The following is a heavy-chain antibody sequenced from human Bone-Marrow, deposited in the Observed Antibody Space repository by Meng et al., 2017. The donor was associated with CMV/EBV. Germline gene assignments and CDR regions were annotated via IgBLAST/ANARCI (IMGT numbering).Heavy chain of an antibody. CDR2: INSDGSST. CDR1: GFTFSSYW. D-gene: IGHD4-11*01. J-gene: IGHJ4*02. V-gene: IGHV3-74*01. CDR3: ARDSGSTVTPHY. Sequence: GESLKIPCAASGFTFSSYWMHWVRQAPGKGLVWVSRINSDGSSTSYADSVKGRCTNSRDNAKNKLYLQMNSLRAEDTAVYYCARDSGSTVTPHYWGQGTLVTVPS.